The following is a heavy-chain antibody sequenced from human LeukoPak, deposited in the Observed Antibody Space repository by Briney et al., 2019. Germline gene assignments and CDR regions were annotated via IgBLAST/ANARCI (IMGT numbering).Heavy chain of an antibody. CDR3: AKCPLFYDSRGYEY. V-gene: IGHV3-23*01. D-gene: IGHD3-22*01. CDR1: GFIFSNYA. J-gene: IGHJ4*02. CDR2: ISGNGDST. Sequence: GGSLRLSCAASGFIFSNYAMNWVRQAPGKGLEWVSSISGNGDSTYYADSVKGRFTISRDKSKNTLYLQMNSLRAEDTAIYYCAKCPLFYDSRGYEYWGQGTLVTVSS.